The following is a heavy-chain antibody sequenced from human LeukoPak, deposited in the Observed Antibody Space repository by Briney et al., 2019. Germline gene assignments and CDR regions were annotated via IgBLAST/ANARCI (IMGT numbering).Heavy chain of an antibody. J-gene: IGHJ4*02. Sequence: ASVKVSCKASGYTFSNYYIHWVRQAPGQDLEWMGIINPSVGSASYAQKFQDRVTMASDTSTSTVYMDLSSLRSEDTAVYYCARGGVGGNSVSFYYFDYWGQGTLVTVSS. CDR2: INPSVGSA. CDR1: GYTFSNYY. D-gene: IGHD1-26*01. CDR3: ARGGVGGNSVSFYYFDY. V-gene: IGHV1-46*01.